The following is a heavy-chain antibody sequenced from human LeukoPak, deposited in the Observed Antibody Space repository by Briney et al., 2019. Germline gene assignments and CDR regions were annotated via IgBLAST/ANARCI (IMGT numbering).Heavy chain of an antibody. CDR3: ARGLSGQYQLLLRQDNWFDP. V-gene: IGHV4-34*01. J-gene: IGHJ5*02. CDR2: IGHSGST. CDR1: GGSFSRFY. D-gene: IGHD2-2*01. Sequence: SETLSLTCAVYGGSFSRFYWSFIRQSPGKGLEWIGEIGHSGSTNYNPSLNSRVTMSVDTSKNQFSLKLSSVTAADTAVYYCARGLSGQYQLLLRQDNWFDPWGQGTLVTVSS.